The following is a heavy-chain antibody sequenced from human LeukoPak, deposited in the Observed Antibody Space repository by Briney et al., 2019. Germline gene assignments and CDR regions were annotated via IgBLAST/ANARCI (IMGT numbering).Heavy chain of an antibody. J-gene: IGHJ4*02. D-gene: IGHD6-19*01. CDR2: ISPNTGGT. V-gene: IGHV1-2*02. CDR3: ARGRTLSIAVAGTFDY. CDR1: GYTFTDYY. Sequence: ASVKVSCKASGYTFTDYYIHWVRQAPGQGLEWMGWISPNTGGTNFAQKFQGRVTMTRDTSISTAYMELSRLRSDDMAVYYCARGRTLSIAVAGTFDYWGQGTLVTVSS.